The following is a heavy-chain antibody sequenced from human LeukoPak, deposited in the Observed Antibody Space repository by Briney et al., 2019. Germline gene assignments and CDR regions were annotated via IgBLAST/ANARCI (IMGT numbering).Heavy chain of an antibody. CDR3: ARQPIAAAGLSDYYYYMDV. Sequence: GESLKISCKGSGYSFTSYWIGWVRQMPGKGLEWMGIIYPGDSDTRYSPSFQGQVTISADKSISTAYLQWSSLKASDTAMYYCARQPIAAAGLSDYYYYMDVWGKGTAVTVSS. CDR1: GYSFTSYW. V-gene: IGHV5-51*01. CDR2: IYPGDSDT. D-gene: IGHD6-13*01. J-gene: IGHJ6*03.